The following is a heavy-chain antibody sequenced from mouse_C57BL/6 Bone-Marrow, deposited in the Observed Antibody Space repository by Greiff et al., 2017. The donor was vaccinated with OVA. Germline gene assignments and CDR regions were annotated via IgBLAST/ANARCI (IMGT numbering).Heavy chain of an antibody. D-gene: IGHD1-1*01. V-gene: IGHV1-59*01. J-gene: IGHJ3*01. Sequence: VQLQQPGAELVRPGTSVKLSCKASGYTFTSYWMHWVKQRPGQGLEWIGVIAPSDSYTNYNQKFKGKATLTVDTSSSTAYMQLSSLTSEDSAVYYCARRGPYYGSSYWGFAYWGQGTLVTVSA. CDR1: GYTFTSYW. CDR3: ARRGPYYGSSYWGFAY. CDR2: IAPSDSYT.